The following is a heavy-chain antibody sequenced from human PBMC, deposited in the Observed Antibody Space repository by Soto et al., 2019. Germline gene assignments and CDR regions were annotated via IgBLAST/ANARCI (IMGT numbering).Heavy chain of an antibody. CDR2: INAGNGNT. Sequence: ASVKVSCKASGYTFTSYAMHWVRQAPGQRLEWMGWINAGNGNTKYSQKFQGRVTITRDTSASTAYMELSSLRSEDTAVYYCARIPLELRIPPGWGQGTLVTVSS. D-gene: IGHD1-26*01. CDR1: GYTFTSYA. V-gene: IGHV1-3*01. J-gene: IGHJ4*02. CDR3: ARIPLELRIPPG.